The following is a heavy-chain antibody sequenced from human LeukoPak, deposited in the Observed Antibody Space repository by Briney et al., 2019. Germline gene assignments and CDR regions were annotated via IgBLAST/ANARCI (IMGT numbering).Heavy chain of an antibody. Sequence: GGSLRLSSAASGFIFSNYGMHWVRQAPGKGLEWVAVIWYDGSNKYYADSVKGRFTISRDNSKNTVYLQMNSLRAEDTAVYYCARDVDTVADYYFDYWGQGALVTVSS. CDR3: ARDVDTVADYYFDY. D-gene: IGHD5-12*01. V-gene: IGHV3-33*01. CDR1: GFIFSNYG. J-gene: IGHJ4*02. CDR2: IWYDGSNK.